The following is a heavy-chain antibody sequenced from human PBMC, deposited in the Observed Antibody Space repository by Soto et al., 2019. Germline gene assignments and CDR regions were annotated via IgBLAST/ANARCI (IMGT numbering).Heavy chain of an antibody. CDR3: ASMGYHYGSGSYPLDY. CDR2: MYNSGST. D-gene: IGHD3-10*01. Sequence: QVQLQESGPGLVKPSETLSLTCTVSGGSISSYYWTWIRQPPGKGLEWIGFMYNSGSTHYNPSLKSRFTISLDTSKNTFSLTLRSVTAADTAVYYCASMGYHYGSGSYPLDYWGQGTLVTVSS. V-gene: IGHV4-59*08. CDR1: GGSISSYY. J-gene: IGHJ4*02.